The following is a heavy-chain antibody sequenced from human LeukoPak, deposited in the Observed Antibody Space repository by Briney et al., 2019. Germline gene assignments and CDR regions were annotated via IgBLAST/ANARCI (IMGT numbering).Heavy chain of an antibody. CDR1: GGTFSSYA. D-gene: IGHD6-13*01. Sequence: GASVKVSCKASGGTFSSYAISWVRQAPGQGLEWMGGIIPILGIANYAQKFQGRVTITADKSTSTAYMELSSLRSEDTAVYYCARESRVDSSSWYGGGYWGQGTLVTVSS. V-gene: IGHV1-69*10. J-gene: IGHJ4*02. CDR3: ARESRVDSSSWYGGGY. CDR2: IIPILGIA.